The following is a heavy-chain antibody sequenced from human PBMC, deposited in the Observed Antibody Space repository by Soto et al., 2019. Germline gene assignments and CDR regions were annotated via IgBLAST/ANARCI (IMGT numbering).Heavy chain of an antibody. V-gene: IGHV3-23*01. D-gene: IGHD6-6*01. CDR1: GFTFSSYA. J-gene: IGHJ4*02. CDR3: AKSITARPFDY. CDR2: ISGSGDNT. Sequence: LRLSCAASGFTFSSYAISWIRLSPGKGLEWVSVISGSGDNTYYADSVKGRFTISRDNSKNTLYLQMNSLRAEDTAVYYCAKSITARPFDYWGQGALVTVSS.